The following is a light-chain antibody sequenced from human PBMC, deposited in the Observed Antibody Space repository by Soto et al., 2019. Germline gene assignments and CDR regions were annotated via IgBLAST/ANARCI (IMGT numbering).Light chain of an antibody. Sequence: DIQMTQSPSSLSASVGDRVTITCRASQSISSYLNWYQQKPGKAPKLLIYAASSLQSGVPSRFSGSGSGTDFNLPISRLQPEDFATYYCQQSYSTPLTFGGGTKVEIK. CDR2: AAS. CDR3: QQSYSTPLT. V-gene: IGKV1-39*01. CDR1: QSISSY. J-gene: IGKJ4*01.